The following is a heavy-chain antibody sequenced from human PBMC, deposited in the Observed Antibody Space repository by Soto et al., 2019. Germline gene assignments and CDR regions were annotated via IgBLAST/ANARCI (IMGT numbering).Heavy chain of an antibody. CDR2: ISGSGGST. CDR1: GFTFSSYA. CDR3: AKALRPLIVATMLR. Sequence: EVQLLESGGGLVQPGGSLRLSCAASGFTFSSYAMSWVRQAPGKGLEWVSAISGSGGSTYYADSVKGRFTISRDNSKNTLYRQMNSLRAEDTAVYYCAKALRPLIVATMLRWGQGTLVTVSS. V-gene: IGHV3-23*01. J-gene: IGHJ4*02. D-gene: IGHD5-12*01.